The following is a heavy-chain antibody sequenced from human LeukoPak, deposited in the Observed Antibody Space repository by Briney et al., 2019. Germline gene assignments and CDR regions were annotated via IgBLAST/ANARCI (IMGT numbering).Heavy chain of an antibody. CDR3: ATGRGGFLEWLLAS. V-gene: IGHV7-4-1*02. J-gene: IGHJ4*02. Sequence: ASVKVSCKASGYTFTSYAMNWVRQAPGQGLEWMGWINTNTGNPTYAQGFTGRFVFSLDTSVSTAYLQISSLKAEDTAVYYCATGRGGFLEWLLASWGQGTLVTVSS. D-gene: IGHD3-3*01. CDR1: GYTFTSYA. CDR2: INTNTGNP.